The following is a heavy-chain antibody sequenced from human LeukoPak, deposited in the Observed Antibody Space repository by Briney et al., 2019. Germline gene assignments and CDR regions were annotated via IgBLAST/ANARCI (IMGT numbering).Heavy chain of an antibody. CDR2: IIPILGIA. CDR1: GGTFSSYA. D-gene: IGHD5-12*01. J-gene: IGHJ3*02. V-gene: IGHV1-69*04. CDR3: ARLDNSGYDLSGAFDI. Sequence: SVKVSCKASGGTFSSYAISWVRQAPGQGLEWMGRIIPILGIADYAQKFQGRVTITADKSTSTAYMELSSLRSEDTAVYYCARLDNSGYDLSGAFDIWGQGTMVTVSS.